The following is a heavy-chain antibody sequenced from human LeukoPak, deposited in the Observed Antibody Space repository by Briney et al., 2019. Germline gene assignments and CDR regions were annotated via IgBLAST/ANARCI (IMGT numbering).Heavy chain of an antibody. Sequence: ASVKVSCKASGYTVTSYYMHWVRQAPGQGLEGMGWINPNSGGTNYAQKFQGRVTMTRDTSISTAYMKLSRLRSDDTAVYYCATHSGSYTFDYWGQGTLVTVSS. CDR2: INPNSGGT. J-gene: IGHJ4*02. CDR1: GYTVTSYY. CDR3: ATHSGSYTFDY. V-gene: IGHV1-2*02. D-gene: IGHD1-26*01.